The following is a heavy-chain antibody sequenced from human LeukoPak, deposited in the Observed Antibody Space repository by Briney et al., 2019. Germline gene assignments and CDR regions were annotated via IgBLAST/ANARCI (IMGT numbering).Heavy chain of an antibody. Sequence: GGSLRLSCAASGFTFSSYSMNWVRQAPGKGLEWVALISYDGSSEYYAGSVKGRFTISRDNSKITVYLQMNSLKAEDTAVYYCAKELYNYGDYGAEGLDVGGQGTTVTVS. J-gene: IGHJ6*02. D-gene: IGHD4-17*01. CDR3: AKELYNYGDYGAEGLDV. CDR2: ISYDGSSE. V-gene: IGHV3-30*18. CDR1: GFTFSSYS.